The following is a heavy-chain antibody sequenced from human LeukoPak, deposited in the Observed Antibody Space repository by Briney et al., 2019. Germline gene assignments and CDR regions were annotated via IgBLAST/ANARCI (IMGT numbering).Heavy chain of an antibody. CDR1: GYSFTSQD. D-gene: IGHD2-2*02. Sequence: ASVKVSCKTSGYSFTSQDMHWVRQAPEQSLEWMGCINPGNGDTKYSQEFQGRVTITRDTSATTAYMELSSLRSDDMAVYYCTLYNYWGQGTLVTVSS. CDR2: INPGNGDT. V-gene: IGHV1-3*03. CDR3: TLYNY. J-gene: IGHJ4*02.